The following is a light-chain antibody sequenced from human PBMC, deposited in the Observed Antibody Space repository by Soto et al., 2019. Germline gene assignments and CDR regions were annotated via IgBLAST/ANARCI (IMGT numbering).Light chain of an antibody. CDR3: QRYGSSPPT. J-gene: IGKJ1*01. V-gene: IGKV3-20*01. CDR1: QTVSGNQ. CDR2: AAS. Sequence: EFVLTQSPGTLSLSPGDRAALSCRASQTVSGNQLGWYQQKPGQAPRLLIYAASSRTGGTPDRFSGSGSGTDFTLTISRLEPEDFAVYFCQRYGSSPPTFGQGTKVDIK.